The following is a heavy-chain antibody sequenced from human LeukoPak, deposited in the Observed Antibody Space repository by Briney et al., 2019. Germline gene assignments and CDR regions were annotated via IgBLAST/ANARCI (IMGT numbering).Heavy chain of an antibody. Sequence: SVKVSCKASGGTFSSYAISWVRQAPGQGLEWMGGIIPIFGTANYAQKFQGRVTITADASTSTVYMELSSLRSEDTAVYYCASSYYYDSSGNPITFDYWGQGTLVSVSS. CDR1: GGTFSSYA. V-gene: IGHV1-69*01. D-gene: IGHD3-22*01. J-gene: IGHJ4*02. CDR3: ASSYYYDSSGNPITFDY. CDR2: IIPIFGTA.